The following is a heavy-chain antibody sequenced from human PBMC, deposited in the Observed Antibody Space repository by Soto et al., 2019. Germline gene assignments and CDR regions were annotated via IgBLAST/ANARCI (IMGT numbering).Heavy chain of an antibody. CDR3: ARGRRFGDNGSGIDY. CDR1: GGSISSGGYY. V-gene: IGHV4-31*03. CDR2: IYSSAYT. D-gene: IGHD3-10*01. J-gene: IGHJ4*02. Sequence: QVQLQESGPGLVKPSQTLSLTCTVSGGSISSGGYYWSWIRQHPGKGLEWIGYIYSSAYTYYNPSLKSRVTISVDMSKTQFSLKLSSVTAADTAVYSCARGRRFGDNGSGIDYWGQGTLVTVSS.